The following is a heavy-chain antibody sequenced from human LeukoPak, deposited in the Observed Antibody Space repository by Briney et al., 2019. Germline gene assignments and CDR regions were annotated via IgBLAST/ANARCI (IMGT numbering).Heavy chain of an antibody. CDR3: ARDYNC. CDR1: GFTFTDYY. CDR2: ISPSGTVI. V-gene: IGHV3-11*01. Sequence: PGGSLRLSCSASGFTFTDYYMSWIRQAPGKGLEWVSYISPSGTVIYYGDSVKGRFTISRENANKSLYVQMNMLRAEETDVYYCARDYNCWGQGTLVTVSS. D-gene: IGHD3-10*01. J-gene: IGHJ4*02.